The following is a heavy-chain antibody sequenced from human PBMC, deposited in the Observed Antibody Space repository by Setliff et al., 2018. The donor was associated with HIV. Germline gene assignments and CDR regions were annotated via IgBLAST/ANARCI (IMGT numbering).Heavy chain of an antibody. CDR3: ARGGLTVGAIHNRYFQQ. D-gene: IGHD1-26*01. CDR2: INPKSGVT. J-gene: IGHJ1*01. Sequence: ASVKVSCKASGYTFTDYYIHWVRQAPGHGLEWVGRINPKSGVTSYAQNFRARVTMTRDTSSTTAYMELSTLRSDDTAVYYCARGGLTVGAIHNRYFQQWGQGTLVTVSS. V-gene: IGHV1-2*06. CDR1: GYTFTDYY.